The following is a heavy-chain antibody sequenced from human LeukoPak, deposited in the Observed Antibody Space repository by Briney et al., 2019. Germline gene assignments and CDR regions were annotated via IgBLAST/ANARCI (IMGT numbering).Heavy chain of an antibody. V-gene: IGHV1-2*02. D-gene: IGHD3-3*01. Sequence: ASVKVSCKASGYTFTGYYMRWVRQAPGQGLEWMGWINPNSGGTNYAQKFQGRVTMTRDTSISTAYMELSRLRSDDTAVYYCARHYYDFWSGLVGNAFDIWGQGTMVTVSS. J-gene: IGHJ3*02. CDR3: ARHYYDFWSGLVGNAFDI. CDR2: INPNSGGT. CDR1: GYTFTGYY.